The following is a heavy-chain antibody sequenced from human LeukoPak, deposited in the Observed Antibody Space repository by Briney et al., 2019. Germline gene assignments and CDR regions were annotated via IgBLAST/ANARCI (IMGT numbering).Heavy chain of an antibody. CDR2: ISAYNGNT. Sequence: ASVKVSCKASGYTFTSYGISWVRQAPGQGLEWMGWISAYNGNTNYAQKLQGRVTMTTDTSTSTAYMELRSLRSDDTAVYYCARVYCSSTSCYSWYFDYWGQGTLVTVSS. J-gene: IGHJ4*02. CDR3: ARVYCSSTSCYSWYFDY. CDR1: GYTFTSYG. D-gene: IGHD2-2*01. V-gene: IGHV1-18*01.